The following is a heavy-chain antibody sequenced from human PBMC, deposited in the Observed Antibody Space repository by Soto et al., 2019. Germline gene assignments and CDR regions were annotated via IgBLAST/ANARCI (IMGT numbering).Heavy chain of an antibody. D-gene: IGHD2-15*01. V-gene: IGHV1-69*02. J-gene: IGHJ4*02. Sequence: SVKVSCKASGGTFSSYTISWVRQAPGQGLEWMGRIIPILGIANYAQKFQGRVTITADKSTSTAYMELSSLRSEDTAVYYCASVLDCSGGSCYSGYFDYWGQGTLVTVSS. CDR2: IIPILGIA. CDR3: ASVLDCSGGSCYSGYFDY. CDR1: GGTFSSYT.